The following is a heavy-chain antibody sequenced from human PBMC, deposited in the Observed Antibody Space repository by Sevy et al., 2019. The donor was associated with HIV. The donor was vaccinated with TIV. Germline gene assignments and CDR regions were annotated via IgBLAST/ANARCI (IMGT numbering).Heavy chain of an antibody. Sequence: GGSLRLSCAASGFTFSGSAMHWVRQASGKGLEWVGGIRSKGNSYATAYAASVKGRFTISRDDSKNTAYLQMNSLKTEDTAVYYCTSLSVDTAMGFDYWGQGTLVTVSS. V-gene: IGHV3-73*01. CDR1: GFTFSGSA. J-gene: IGHJ4*02. CDR3: TSLSVDTAMGFDY. D-gene: IGHD5-18*01. CDR2: IRSKGNSYAT.